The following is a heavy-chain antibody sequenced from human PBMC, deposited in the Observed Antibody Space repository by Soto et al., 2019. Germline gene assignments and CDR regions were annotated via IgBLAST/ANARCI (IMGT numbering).Heavy chain of an antibody. CDR1: GFTFDDYA. Sequence: GGSLRLPCAASGFTFDDYAMHWVRQAPGKGLEWVSGISWNSGSIGYADSVKGRFTISRDNAKNSLYLQMNSLRDEDTAVYYCARVSRTKNWYFDLGGRGTLVTVSS. CDR3: ARVSRTKNWYFDL. CDR2: ISWNSGSI. V-gene: IGHV3-9*01. J-gene: IGHJ2*01.